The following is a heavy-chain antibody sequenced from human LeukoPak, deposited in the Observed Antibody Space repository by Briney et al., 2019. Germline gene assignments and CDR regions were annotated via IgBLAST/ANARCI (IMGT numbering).Heavy chain of an antibody. V-gene: IGHV4-59*11. CDR2: IYYSGST. Sequence: LETLSLTCTVSGGSISNHYWSWIRQAPGKGLEWSGNIYYSGSTNYNPSVKSRVTISVDTSKNQFSLRLTSVTAADTAVYYCAKHLTNAYYDMIWFEPWGQGTLVTVSS. CDR3: AKHLTNAYYDMIWFEP. D-gene: IGHD3-22*01. CDR1: GGSISNHY. J-gene: IGHJ5*02.